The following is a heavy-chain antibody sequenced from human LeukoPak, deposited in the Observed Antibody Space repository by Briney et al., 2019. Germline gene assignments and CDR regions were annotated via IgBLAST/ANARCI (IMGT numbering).Heavy chain of an antibody. J-gene: IGHJ4*02. CDR2: IYIDGSST. CDR1: GFTFSTYW. CDR3: AKVGPLLHDFWSGYYTGIDQKPLYYFDY. V-gene: IGHV3-74*01. D-gene: IGHD3-3*01. Sequence: GGSLRLSCAASGFTFSTYWMHWVRQAPGKGLVWVSRIYIDGSSTNYADSVRGRFTISRDNSKNTLYLQMNSLRAEDTAVYYCAKVGPLLHDFWSGYYTGIDQKPLYYFDYWGQGTLVTVSS.